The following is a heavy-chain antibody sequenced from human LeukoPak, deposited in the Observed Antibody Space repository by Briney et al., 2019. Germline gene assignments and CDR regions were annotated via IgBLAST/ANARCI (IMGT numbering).Heavy chain of an antibody. V-gene: IGHV3-48*03. D-gene: IGHD3-22*01. CDR3: TKDQGSSGYYKSPDY. CDR2: ISSSGSTI. CDR1: GFTFSSYE. Sequence: SGGSLRLSCAASGFTFSSYEMNWVRQAPGKGLEWVSYISSSGSTIYYADSVKGRFTISRDNSKNTLYLQMSSLRAEDTAMYYCTKDQGSSGYYKSPDYWGQGTLVTVSS. J-gene: IGHJ4*02.